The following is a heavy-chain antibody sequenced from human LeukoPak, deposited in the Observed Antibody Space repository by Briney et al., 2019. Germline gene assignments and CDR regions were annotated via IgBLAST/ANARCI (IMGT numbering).Heavy chain of an antibody. CDR2: IYPGDSDT. J-gene: IGHJ4*02. V-gene: IGHV5-51*01. D-gene: IGHD6-6*01. CDR1: GYSFTNYW. Sequence: GESLKISCKVSGYSFTNYWIGWVRQMPGKGLECMGIIYPGDSDTRYRPSSQGQVTISVDKSISTAYLQWSSLKASDTAMYYCARQPAFDYSSPSGPNFDYWGQGTLVTVSS. CDR3: ARQPAFDYSSPSGPNFDY.